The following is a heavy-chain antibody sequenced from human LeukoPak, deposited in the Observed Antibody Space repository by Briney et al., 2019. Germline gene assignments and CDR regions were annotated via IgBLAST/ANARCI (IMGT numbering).Heavy chain of an antibody. CDR3: AAVAGLGNAFDI. CDR2: MNPNSGNT. Sequence: ASVKVSCKASGYTFTSYAMNWVRRAPGQGLEWMGWMNPNSGNTGYAQKFRGRVTMTRDMSTSTVYMELGSLRSEDTAVYYCAAVAGLGNAFDIWGQGTMVTVSS. CDR1: GYTFTSYA. V-gene: IGHV1-8*02. D-gene: IGHD6-19*01. J-gene: IGHJ3*02.